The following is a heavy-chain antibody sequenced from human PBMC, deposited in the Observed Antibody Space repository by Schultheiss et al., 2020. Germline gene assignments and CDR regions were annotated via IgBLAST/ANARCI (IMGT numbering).Heavy chain of an antibody. J-gene: IGHJ5*02. CDR3: ARESTAWKFDP. CDR2: IYYSGST. V-gene: IGHV4-31*03. CDR1: GGSIGSANDY. D-gene: IGHD5-18*01. Sequence: SETLSLTCTVSGGSIGSANDYWTWIRQHPGKGLEWIGYIYYSGSTYYNPSLKSRVTISVDTSKNQFSLKLSSVTAADTAVYYCARESTAWKFDPWGQGTLVTVSS.